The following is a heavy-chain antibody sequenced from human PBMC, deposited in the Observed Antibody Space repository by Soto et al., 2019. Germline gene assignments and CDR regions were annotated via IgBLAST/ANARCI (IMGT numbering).Heavy chain of an antibody. D-gene: IGHD4-17*01. CDR3: TAQTLTTVTFFDY. V-gene: IGHV3-15*01. J-gene: IGHJ4*02. Sequence: VGSLRLSCAAYGFIFSSYAMSWVRQAPGKGLEWVGRIRSKSDGGTTDYAAPVKGRFTISRDDSKNTMYLQMNSLNTEDTAVYYCTAQTLTTVTFFDYWGRGTLVTVAS. CDR2: IRSKSDGGTT. CDR1: GFIFSSYA.